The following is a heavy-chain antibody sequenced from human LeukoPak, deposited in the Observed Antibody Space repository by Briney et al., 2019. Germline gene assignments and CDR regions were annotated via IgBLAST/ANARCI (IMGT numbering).Heavy chain of an antibody. CDR3: ARAPDSDSGYDYFDY. V-gene: IGHV5-10-1*01. CDR1: GYSFTTYW. CDR2: IDPSDSYT. D-gene: IGHD5-12*01. J-gene: IGHJ4*02. Sequence: GESLKISCKGSGYSFTTYWIGWVRQVPGKGLEWMGKIDPSDSYTNYSPSFQGHVTISADKSISTAYLQWSSLKASDTAMYYCARAPDSDSGYDYFDYWGQGTLVTVSS.